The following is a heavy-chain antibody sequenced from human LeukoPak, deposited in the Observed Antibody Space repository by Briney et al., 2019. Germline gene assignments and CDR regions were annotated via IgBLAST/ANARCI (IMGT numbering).Heavy chain of an antibody. CDR1: GFTFSSHW. V-gene: IGHV3-74*01. D-gene: IGHD3-10*01. CDR2: IIDDGSTT. CDR3: ARGHVPGSDRHWDY. J-gene: IGHJ4*02. Sequence: GGSLRLSCTASGFTFSSHWMHWVRQAPGKGLVLVSRIIDDGSTTNYADSVKGRSTISRDNAKNTLYLQMNSLRAEDTAVYYCARGHVPGSDRHWDYWGQGALVTVSS.